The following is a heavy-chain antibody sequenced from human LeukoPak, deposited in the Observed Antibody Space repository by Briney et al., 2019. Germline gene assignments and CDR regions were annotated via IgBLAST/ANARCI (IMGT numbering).Heavy chain of an antibody. CDR3: ARTPTFRYYYYYYYMDV. Sequence: SETLSLTCTVSGGSISSHYWCWIRQPPGKGLEWIGYSYYSGSTNYNPSLNSRVTIPVDTSKNQFSLKLSSVTAADTAVYYCARTPTFRYYYYYYYMDVWGRGTTVTVSS. J-gene: IGHJ6*03. CDR1: GGSISSHY. CDR2: SYYSGST. D-gene: IGHD2-21*01. V-gene: IGHV4-59*11.